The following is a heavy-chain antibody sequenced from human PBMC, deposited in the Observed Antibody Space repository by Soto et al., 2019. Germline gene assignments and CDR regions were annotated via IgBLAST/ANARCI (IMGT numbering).Heavy chain of an antibody. CDR2: IYYSGSA. Sequence: QLQLQESGPGLVKPSETLSLTCTVSGGSINNSSFYWGWVRQPPGKRLEWIGSIYYSGSAYYNPSLKSRLPIPVDTSQKQFSLILSSVTAADTAVYFCARRPLVRGIIPYYFDSWGQGTLVTVSS. CDR1: GGSINNSSFY. J-gene: IGHJ4*02. V-gene: IGHV4-39*01. D-gene: IGHD3-10*01. CDR3: ARRPLVRGIIPYYFDS.